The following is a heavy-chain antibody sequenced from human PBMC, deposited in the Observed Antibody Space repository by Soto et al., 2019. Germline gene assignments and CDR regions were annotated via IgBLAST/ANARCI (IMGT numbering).Heavy chain of an antibody. V-gene: IGHV4-4*02. Sequence: SETLSLTCAVSGGSISSSNWWSWVRQPPGKGLEWIGEIYHSGSTNYNPSLKSRVTISVDKSKNQFSPKLSSVTAADTAVYYCAGSTGYYDSSGYPNWFDPWGQGTLVTVSS. CDR1: GGSISSSNW. J-gene: IGHJ5*02. D-gene: IGHD3-22*01. CDR3: AGSTGYYDSSGYPNWFDP. CDR2: IYHSGST.